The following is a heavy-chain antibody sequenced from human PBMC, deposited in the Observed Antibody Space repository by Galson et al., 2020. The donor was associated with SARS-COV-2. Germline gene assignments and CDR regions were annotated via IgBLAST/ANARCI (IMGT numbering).Heavy chain of an antibody. Sequence: QLGESLKIPCVAPGFTFSSYPKHWVRQAPGKGLEWVAVLSYDGSNKYYADSVKGRFTISSDNSKNTLYLQMNSLTTGDTAVYYCARDRGENWEHGGYFDYWGQGNLVTVSS. D-gene: IGHD1-26*01. CDR1: GFTFSSYP. J-gene: IGHJ4*02. CDR3: ARDRGENWEHGGYFDY. V-gene: IGHV3-30*04. CDR2: LSYDGSNK.